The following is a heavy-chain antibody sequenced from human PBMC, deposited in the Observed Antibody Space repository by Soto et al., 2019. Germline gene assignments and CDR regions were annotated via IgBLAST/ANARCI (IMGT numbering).Heavy chain of an antibody. CDR3: ARGYDFWSGSELDV. CDR2: IYHSGST. CDR1: GGSISSGGYS. J-gene: IGHJ6*02. V-gene: IGHV4-30-2*01. Sequence: PSETLSLTCAVSGGSISSGGYSWSWIRQPPGKGLEWIGYIYHSGSTYYNPSLKSRVTISVDRSKNQFSLKLSSVTAADTAVYYCARGYDFWSGSELDVWXXGXTVTV. D-gene: IGHD3-3*01.